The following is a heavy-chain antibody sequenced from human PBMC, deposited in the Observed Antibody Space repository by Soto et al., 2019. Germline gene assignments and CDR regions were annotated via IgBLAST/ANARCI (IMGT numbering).Heavy chain of an antibody. Sequence: QVQLVESGGGVVQPGRSLRLSCAASGFTFSSYAMHWVRQTPGKGLEWVAVISYDGSNKYYADSVKGRFTISRDNSKNTLYLQMNSLRAEDTAVYYCARGYSNYDVYYYYGMDVWGQGTTVTVSS. CDR3: ARGYSNYDVYYYYGMDV. V-gene: IGHV3-30-3*01. CDR2: ISYDGSNK. D-gene: IGHD4-4*01. J-gene: IGHJ6*02. CDR1: GFTFSSYA.